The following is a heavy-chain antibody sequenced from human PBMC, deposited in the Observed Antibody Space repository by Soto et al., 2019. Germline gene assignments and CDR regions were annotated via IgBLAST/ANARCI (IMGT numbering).Heavy chain of an antibody. CDR1: VFTLSNNS. CDR2: ISSDGTK. CDR3: ARGRYGGYGDFDY. V-gene: IGHV3-30-3*01. J-gene: IGHJ4*02. Sequence: LXLCCAASVFTLSNNSMHWVRQAPGKGLEWVTIISSDGTKDYADSVMCRFTISRDNSKNTLFLQMNSLRSEDTAVYYCARGRYGGYGDFDYWGQGTLVTSPQ. D-gene: IGHD5-12*01.